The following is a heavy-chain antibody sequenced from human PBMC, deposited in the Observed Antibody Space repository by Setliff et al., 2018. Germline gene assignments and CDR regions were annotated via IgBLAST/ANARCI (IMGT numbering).Heavy chain of an antibody. CDR2: INPSGGFT. CDR3: ARELLFGGVIFGY. V-gene: IGHV1-46*01. D-gene: IGHD3-3*01. Sequence: GASVKVSCKASGYTFTSYYMHWVRQAPGQGLEWMGIINPSGGFTSYAQKFQDRVTMTRDTSTSTVYMELSSLRSGDTAMYYCARELLFGGVIFGYWGQGTRVTVSS. CDR1: GYTFTSYY. J-gene: IGHJ4*02.